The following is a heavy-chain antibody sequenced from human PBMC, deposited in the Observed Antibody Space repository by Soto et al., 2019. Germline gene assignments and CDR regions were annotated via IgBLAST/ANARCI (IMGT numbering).Heavy chain of an antibody. CDR2: ISYDGSNK. D-gene: IGHD3-22*01. J-gene: IGHJ4*02. Sequence: QVQLVESGGGVVQPGRSLRLSCAASGFTFSSYAMHWVRQAPGKGLEWVAVISYDGSNKYYADSVKGRFTISRDNSKNTLYLQMNSLRAEDTAVYYCARDREDYYDSSGYFDYWGQGTLVTVSS. CDR1: GFTFSSYA. V-gene: IGHV3-30-3*01. CDR3: ARDREDYYDSSGYFDY.